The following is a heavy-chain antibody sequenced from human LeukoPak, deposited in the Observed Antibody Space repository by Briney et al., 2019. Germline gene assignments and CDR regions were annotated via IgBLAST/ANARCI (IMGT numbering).Heavy chain of an antibody. CDR2: INEDGSTT. CDR1: GFTFRSYW. D-gene: IGHD2-15*01. CDR3: ARDATRGGDFDS. V-gene: IGHV3-7*01. Sequence: GGSLGLSCEASGFTFRSYWMGWVRQTPGKGREWLANINEDGSTTYYVDSVKGRFTISRNNADNSLYLQMNSLRAEDTAVYYCARDATRGGDFDSWGQGTLVTVSS. J-gene: IGHJ4*02.